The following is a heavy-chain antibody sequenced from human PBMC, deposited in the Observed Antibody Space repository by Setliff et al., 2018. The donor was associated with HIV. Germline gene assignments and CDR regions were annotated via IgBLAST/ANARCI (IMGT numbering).Heavy chain of an antibody. V-gene: IGHV1-69*06. Sequence: ASVKVSCKASGGTFSSYAISWVRQAPGQGLEWMGRIIPIFGTANYAQKFQGRVTITADKSTSTAYMELSSLRSEDTAVYYCARDDADTAMVIAFDIWGQGTMVTVSS. CDR2: IIPIFGTA. D-gene: IGHD5-18*01. CDR1: GGTFSSYA. CDR3: ARDDADTAMVIAFDI. J-gene: IGHJ3*02.